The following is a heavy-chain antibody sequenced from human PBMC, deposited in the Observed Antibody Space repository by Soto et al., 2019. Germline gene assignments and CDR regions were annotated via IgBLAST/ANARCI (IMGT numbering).Heavy chain of an antibody. D-gene: IGHD3-3*01. V-gene: IGHV1-69*02. CDR1: GGTFSSYT. CDR3: AGEGPIIRDWFDP. Sequence: QVQLVQSGAEVKKPGSSVKVSCKASGGTFSSYTISWVRQAPGQGLEWMGRIIPILGIANYAQKFQGRVTXTXAXXTSTAYVELSSLRSEDTAVYYCAGEGPIIRDWFDPWGQGTLVTVSS. J-gene: IGHJ5*02. CDR2: IIPILGIA.